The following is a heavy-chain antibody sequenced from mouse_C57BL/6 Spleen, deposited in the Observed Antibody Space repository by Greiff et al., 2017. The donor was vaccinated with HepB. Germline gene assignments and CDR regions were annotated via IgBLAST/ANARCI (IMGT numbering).Heavy chain of an antibody. Sequence: EVQLQESGGGLVKPGGSLKLSCAASGFTFSSYAMSWVRQTPEKRLEWVATISDGGSYTYYPDNVKGRFTISRDNAKNNLYLQMSHLKSEDTAMYYCARDYYGSSYRAMDYWGQGTSVTVSS. CDR3: ARDYYGSSYRAMDY. J-gene: IGHJ4*01. V-gene: IGHV5-4*01. D-gene: IGHD1-1*01. CDR2: ISDGGSYT. CDR1: GFTFSSYA.